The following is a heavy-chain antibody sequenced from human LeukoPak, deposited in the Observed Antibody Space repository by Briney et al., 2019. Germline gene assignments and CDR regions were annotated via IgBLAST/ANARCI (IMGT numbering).Heavy chain of an antibody. D-gene: IGHD2-2*01. J-gene: IGHJ5*02. CDR3: ARVRVPAAGLSGRFDP. Sequence: PSQTLSLTCTVSGGSISSGGYYWSWIRQHPGKGLEWIGYIYYSGNTYYNPSLKSLITISVDTSKNQFSLKLNSVTAADTAVYHCARVRVPAAGLSGRFDPWGQGTLVTVSS. V-gene: IGHV4-31*01. CDR1: GGSISSGGYY. CDR2: IYYSGNT.